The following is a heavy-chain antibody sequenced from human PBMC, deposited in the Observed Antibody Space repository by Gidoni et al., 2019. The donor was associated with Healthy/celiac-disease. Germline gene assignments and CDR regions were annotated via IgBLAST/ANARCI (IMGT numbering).Heavy chain of an antibody. J-gene: IGHJ6*02. Sequence: QVQLQQWGAGLFKPSETLSLTCAVYGGSFSGYYWRWFRQPPGNGLEWIGEINHIGSTNYNPSLKSRVTISVDTSKNQFSLKLSSVTAADTAVYYCARADGMTTVTYEEGWYYYYGMDVWGQGTTVTVSS. CDR3: ARADGMTTVTYEEGWYYYYGMDV. CDR2: INHIGST. CDR1: GGSFSGYY. V-gene: IGHV4-34*01. D-gene: IGHD4-17*01.